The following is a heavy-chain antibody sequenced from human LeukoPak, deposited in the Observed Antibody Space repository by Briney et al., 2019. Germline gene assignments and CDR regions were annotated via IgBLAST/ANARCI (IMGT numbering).Heavy chain of an antibody. D-gene: IGHD2-15*01. J-gene: IGHJ5*02. CDR2: IYHSGST. Sequence: SETLSLTCTVSGYSISSGYYWGWIRQPPGKGLEWIGSIYHSGSTYYNPSLKSRVTISVDTSKNQFSLKLSSVTAADTAVYYCARDVLLGYCSGGSCDEDGRWFDPWGQGTLVTVSS. V-gene: IGHV4-38-2*02. CDR1: GYSISSGYY. CDR3: ARDVLLGYCSGGSCDEDGRWFDP.